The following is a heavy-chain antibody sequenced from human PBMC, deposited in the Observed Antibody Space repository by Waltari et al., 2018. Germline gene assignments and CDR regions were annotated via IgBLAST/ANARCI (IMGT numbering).Heavy chain of an antibody. CDR2: IYTGGST. D-gene: IGHD3-3*02. CDR1: GVTVTNNY. V-gene: IGHV3-66*01. Sequence: EVQLVESGGGLVQPGGSLRLSCATSGVTVTNNYMTWVRQAPGKGLEWVSVIYTGGSTYYADSVKGRFTISRDNPKNMVYLQMNSLRAEDTAVYFCVRGISSQRLDSWGQGTLVTVSS. J-gene: IGHJ4*02. CDR3: VRGISSQRLDS.